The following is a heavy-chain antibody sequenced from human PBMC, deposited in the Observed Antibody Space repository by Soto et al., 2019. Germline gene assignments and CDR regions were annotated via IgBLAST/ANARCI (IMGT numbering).Heavy chain of an antibody. CDR3: ARLRTMIAPFDY. D-gene: IGHD3-22*01. J-gene: IGHJ4*02. V-gene: IGHV4-39*01. CDR2: IYYSGST. CDR1: GGSISSSSYY. Sequence: SETLSLTCTVSGGSISSSSYYWGWIRQPPGKGLEWIGSIYYSGSTYYNPSLKSRVTISVDTSKNQFSLKLNSVTAADTAVYYCARLRTMIAPFDYWGQGTLVTVSS.